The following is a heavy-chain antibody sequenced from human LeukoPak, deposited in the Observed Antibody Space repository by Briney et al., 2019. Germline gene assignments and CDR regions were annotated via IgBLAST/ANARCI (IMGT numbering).Heavy chain of an antibody. CDR1: GVTFDDYA. CDR2: INGDGGST. Sequence: PGGSLRLSCAASGVTFDDYAMHWVRQAPGKGLEWVSLINGDGGSTYYADSVKGRFTISRDNSKNSLYLQMNSLRTEDTAMYYCAKGDIVVVPSGRYYYYMDVWGKGTTVTVSS. D-gene: IGHD2-2*01. CDR3: AKGDIVVVPSGRYYYYMDV. V-gene: IGHV3-43*02. J-gene: IGHJ6*03.